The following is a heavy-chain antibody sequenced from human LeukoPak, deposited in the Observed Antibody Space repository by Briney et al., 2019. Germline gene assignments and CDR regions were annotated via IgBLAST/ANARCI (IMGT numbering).Heavy chain of an antibody. CDR1: GFIVSSNY. CDR3: ARLKDVAVAGIGSHDF. D-gene: IGHD6-13*01. J-gene: IGHJ3*01. Sequence: GGSLRLSCAVSGFIVSSNYMSWVRQTPGKGLEWVSVIHSGGTIYYAGSVKGRFTISRDHSRNTVYLQMNNLRAEDTALYYCARLKDVAVAGIGSHDFWGQGTMVTVSS. CDR2: IHSGGTI. V-gene: IGHV3-53*01.